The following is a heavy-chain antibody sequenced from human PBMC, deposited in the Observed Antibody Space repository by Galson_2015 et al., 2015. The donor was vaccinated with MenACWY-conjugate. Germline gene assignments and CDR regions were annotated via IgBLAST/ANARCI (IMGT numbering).Heavy chain of an antibody. V-gene: IGHV4-61*01. Sequence: SGALSLTRTVFCGSLRSGSFWARVPQPPGEGLEWIGLIYSSGSTKYNPSLKSRVTISLDMSKNQVSLKLSSVTAADTAVYYCAREYNKWGQGTLVTVSS. CDR1: CGSLRSGSF. D-gene: IGHD1-14*01. J-gene: IGHJ4*02. CDR2: IYSSGST. CDR3: AREYNK.